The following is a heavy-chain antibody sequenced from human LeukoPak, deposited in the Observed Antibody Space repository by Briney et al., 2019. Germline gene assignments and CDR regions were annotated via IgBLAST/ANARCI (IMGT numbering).Heavy chain of an antibody. J-gene: IGHJ5*02. CDR1: GGSISSSSYY. CDR3: ARTGYAYAGYNWFDP. Sequence: SETLSLTCTVSGGSISSSSYYWGWIRQPPGKGLEWIGSIYYSGSTYYNPSLKSRVTISVDTSKNQFSLKLSSVTAADTAVYYCARTGYAYAGYNWFDPWGQGTLVTVSS. V-gene: IGHV4-39*01. CDR2: IYYSGST. D-gene: IGHD5-18*01.